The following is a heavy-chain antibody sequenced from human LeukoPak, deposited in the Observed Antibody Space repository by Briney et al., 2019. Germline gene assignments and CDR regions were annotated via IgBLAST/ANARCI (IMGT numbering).Heavy chain of an antibody. Sequence: PSETLSLTCAVYGGSFSGYYWSWIRQPPGKGLEWIGETNHSGSTNYNPSLKSRVTISVDTSKNQFSLKLSSVTAADTAVYYCARGPKSETNAIARFDPWGQGTLVTVSS. CDR2: TNHSGST. J-gene: IGHJ5*02. V-gene: IGHV4-34*01. CDR3: ARGPKSETNAIARFDP. D-gene: IGHD2-21*01. CDR1: GGSFSGYY.